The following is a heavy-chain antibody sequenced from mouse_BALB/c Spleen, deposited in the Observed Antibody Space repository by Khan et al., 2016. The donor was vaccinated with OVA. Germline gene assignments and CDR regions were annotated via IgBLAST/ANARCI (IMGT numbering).Heavy chain of an antibody. CDR1: GYTFTSYV. V-gene: IGHV1S136*01. CDR2: ISPNNDGS. CDR3: LRSLYYYGSAYEGFAY. D-gene: IGHD1-1*01. Sequence: VQLQQPGPELVKPGASVKISCKASGYTFTSYVMHWVKQKPGQGLEWIGYISPNNDGSKYNEKFRGKATLTSETSSRTAYMELSSLTSEDSAFYYCLRSLYYYGSAYEGFAYWGQGTLVTVSA. J-gene: IGHJ3*01.